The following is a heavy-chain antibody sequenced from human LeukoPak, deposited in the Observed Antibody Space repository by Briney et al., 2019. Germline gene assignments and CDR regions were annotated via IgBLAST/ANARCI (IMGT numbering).Heavy chain of an antibody. J-gene: IGHJ6*03. V-gene: IGHV3-23*01. CDR3: AKDRVSMVRGVYYYYYYMDV. CDR1: GFAFSSYA. D-gene: IGHD3-10*01. CDR2: ISGSGGST. Sequence: PGGSLRLSCAASGFAFSSYAMSWVRQAPGKGLEWVSAISGSGGSTYYADSVKGRFTISRDNSKNTLYLQMNSLRAEDTAVYYCAKDRVSMVRGVYYYYYYMDVWGKGTTLTVSS.